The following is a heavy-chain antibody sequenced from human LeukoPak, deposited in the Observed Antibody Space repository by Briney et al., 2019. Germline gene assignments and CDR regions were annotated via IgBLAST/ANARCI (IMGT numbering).Heavy chain of an antibody. Sequence: GGSLRLSCAASGFTFSSYSMNWVRQAPGKGLEWVSSISSSSSYIYYADSVKGRFTISRDNAKNSLYLQMNSLRAEDTAVYYCARDLNRPSSWYNWFDPWGRGTLVTVSS. J-gene: IGHJ5*02. CDR1: GFTFSSYS. V-gene: IGHV3-21*01. CDR2: ISSSSSYI. D-gene: IGHD6-13*01. CDR3: ARDLNRPSSWYNWFDP.